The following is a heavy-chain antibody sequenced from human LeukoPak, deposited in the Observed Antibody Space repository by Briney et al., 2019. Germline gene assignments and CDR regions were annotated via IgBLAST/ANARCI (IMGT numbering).Heavy chain of an antibody. CDR3: ARGPWLGYFDY. CDR2: INHSGST. CDR1: GGSFSGYY. D-gene: IGHD6-19*01. Sequence: PETLSLTCAVYGGSFSGYYWSWIRQPPGKGLEWIGEINHSGSTNYNPSLKSRVTISVDTSKNQFSLKLSSVTAADTAVYYCARGPWLGYFDYWGQGTLVTVSS. J-gene: IGHJ4*02. V-gene: IGHV4-34*01.